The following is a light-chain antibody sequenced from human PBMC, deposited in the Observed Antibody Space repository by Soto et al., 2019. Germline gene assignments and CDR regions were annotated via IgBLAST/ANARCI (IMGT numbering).Light chain of an antibody. V-gene: IGKV1-39*01. CDR1: QSITNY. CDR3: QQSYSAPLT. Sequence: DIQMTQSPSSLSASVGGRVTMTCRASQSITNYLNWYQQKPGKAPKLLIYAASNLQSVVPSRFSGSGSGTDFTLTISSLQPEDFATYYCQQSYSAPLTFGGGTKVDIK. CDR2: AAS. J-gene: IGKJ4*01.